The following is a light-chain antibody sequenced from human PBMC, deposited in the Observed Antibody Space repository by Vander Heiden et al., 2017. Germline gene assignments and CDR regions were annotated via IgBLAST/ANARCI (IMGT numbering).Light chain of an antibody. CDR2: WAS. CDR1: QSVLYSSNNKNY. Sequence: IVMTQAPDSLAVSLGERATINCKSSQSVLYSSNNKNYLAWYQLKPRQPPKLLIYWASTRESGVPDRFSGSGSGTDFTLTISSLQAEDVAVYYCQQYYSTPTFGQGAKVEIK. J-gene: IGKJ1*01. V-gene: IGKV4-1*01. CDR3: QQYYSTPT.